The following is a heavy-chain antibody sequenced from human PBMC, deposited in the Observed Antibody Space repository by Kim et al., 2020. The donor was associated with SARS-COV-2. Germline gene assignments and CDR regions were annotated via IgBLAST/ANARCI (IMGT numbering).Heavy chain of an antibody. CDR2: IYYSGSI. J-gene: IGHJ4*02. Sequence: SETLSLTCTVSGGSISSSSYYWGWIRQPPGKGLEWIGSIYYSGSIYYNPSLKSRVTISVDTSKNQFSLKLSSVTAADTAVYYCATARDYYDSSGSKGLYYFDYWGQGTLVTVSS. CDR1: GGSISSSSYY. V-gene: IGHV4-39*01. CDR3: ATARDYYDSSGSKGLYYFDY. D-gene: IGHD3-22*01.